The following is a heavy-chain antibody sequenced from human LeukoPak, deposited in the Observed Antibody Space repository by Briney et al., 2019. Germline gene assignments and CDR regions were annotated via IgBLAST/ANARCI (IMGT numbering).Heavy chain of an antibody. CDR1: GFTFNIYG. D-gene: IGHD6-13*01. CDR3: ARHNRYSSSWFGDFDY. V-gene: IGHV3-20*04. Sequence: GGSLRLSCAASGFTFNIYGMKGVGQVPGKGLGWVSGINLNGGTTRYADSVKGRFVISRDNAKNSLYLQMNSLRAEDTALYYCARHNRYSSSWFGDFDYSGQGTLVTVSS. J-gene: IGHJ4*02. CDR2: INLNGGTT.